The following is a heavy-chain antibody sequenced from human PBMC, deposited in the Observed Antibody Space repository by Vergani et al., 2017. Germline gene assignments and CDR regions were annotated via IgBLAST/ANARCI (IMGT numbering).Heavy chain of an antibody. CDR3: AKNPGISTPLHYHAMDV. J-gene: IGHJ6*02. Sequence: LEESGGGSVKPGGSLRLSCAASGFKFSDHYMSWIRQAPGKGLEWVSHISPGASTVPYTDSVTGRFTVSRDNDNNSLTLDMTTLRVEDTAVYYCAKNPGISTPLHYHAMDVWGQGTTVTVSS. V-gene: IGHV3-11*04. D-gene: IGHD6-13*01. CDR2: ISPGASTV. CDR1: GFKFSDHY.